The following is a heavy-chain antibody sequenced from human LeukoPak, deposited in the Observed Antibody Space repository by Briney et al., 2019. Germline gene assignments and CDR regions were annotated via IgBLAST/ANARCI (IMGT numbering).Heavy chain of an antibody. D-gene: IGHD2-15*01. J-gene: IGHJ4*02. CDR2: INPSGGST. V-gene: IGHV1-46*01. CDR1: GYTFTSYY. CDR3: ARVSCSGGSCYRDPFDY. Sequence: ASVKVPCKASGYTFTSYYMHWVRQAPGQGLEWMGIINPSGGSTSYAQKFQGRVTMTRDTSTSTVYMELSSLRSEDTAVYYCARVSCSGGSCYRDPFDYWGQGTLVTVPS.